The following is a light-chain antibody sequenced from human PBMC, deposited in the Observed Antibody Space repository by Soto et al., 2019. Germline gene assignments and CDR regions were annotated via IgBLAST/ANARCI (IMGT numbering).Light chain of an antibody. J-gene: IGKJ2*01. CDR3: QQYNTYGYT. CDR2: DAS. CDR1: QSISGW. V-gene: IGKV1-5*01. Sequence: DIQMTQSPSTLSASVGDRVTITCRASQSISGWLAWYQQKPGKAPKLLIYDASSLESGVPSRFSGSGSGAEFTLTISSLEADDFATYYCQQYNTYGYTFGQGTKLEIK.